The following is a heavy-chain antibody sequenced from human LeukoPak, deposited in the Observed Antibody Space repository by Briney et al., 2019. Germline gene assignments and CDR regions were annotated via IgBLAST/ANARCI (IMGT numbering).Heavy chain of an antibody. V-gene: IGHV4-59*08. D-gene: IGHD6-19*01. J-gene: IGHJ4*02. CDR2: MDYSGST. CDR1: GGSISDYY. Sequence: SETLSLTCTVSGGSISDYYWTWIRQSPGTGLEWIGYMDYSGSTAYNPSLKSRVTISIDTSKKQFSLELSSVTAADTAIYFCARRKRGSGGPFDYWGQGTLVSVSS. CDR3: ARRKRGSGGPFDY.